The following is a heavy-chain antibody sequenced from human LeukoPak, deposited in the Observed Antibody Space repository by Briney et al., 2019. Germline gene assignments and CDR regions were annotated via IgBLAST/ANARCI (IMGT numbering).Heavy chain of an antibody. J-gene: IGHJ6*02. CDR2: ISGDGGST. CDR1: GFTFDDYA. D-gene: IGHD1-26*01. Sequence: GGSLRLSCAASGFTFDDYAMHWVRQAPGKGLEWVSLISGDGGSTYYADFVKGRFTIPRDNSKNSLHLQMNSLRTEDTALYYCAKAGMGATLYYGMDVWGQGTTVTVSS. CDR3: AKAGMGATLYYGMDV. V-gene: IGHV3-43*02.